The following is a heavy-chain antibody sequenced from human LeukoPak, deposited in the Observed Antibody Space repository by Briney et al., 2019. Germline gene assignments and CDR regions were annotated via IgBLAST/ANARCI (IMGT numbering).Heavy chain of an antibody. CDR1: GGSISSSNW. D-gene: IGHD2-15*01. CDR3: ARMHCSGGTCYSETFDY. J-gene: IGHJ4*02. V-gene: IGHV4-4*02. CDR2: IYHSGST. Sequence: SGTLSLTCAVSGGSISSSNWWSWVRQPPGKGLEWIGEIYHSGSTNNNPSLKSRVTISVDTSKNQFSLKLSSVTAADTAVYYCARMHCSGGTCYSETFDYWGQGTLVTVSS.